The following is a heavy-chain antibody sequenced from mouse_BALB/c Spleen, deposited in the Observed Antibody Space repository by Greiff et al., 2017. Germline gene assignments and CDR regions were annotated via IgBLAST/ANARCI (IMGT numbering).Heavy chain of an antibody. CDR2: ISSGSSTI. J-gene: IGHJ3*01. Sequence: EVKVVESGGGLVQPGGSRKLSCAASGFTFSSFGMHWVRQAPEKGLEWVAYISSGSSTIYYADTVKGRFTISRDNPKNTLFLQMTSLRSEDTAMYYCAITTVAPFAYWGQGTLVTVSA. D-gene: IGHD1-1*01. CDR3: AITTVAPFAY. CDR1: GFTFSSFG. V-gene: IGHV5-17*02.